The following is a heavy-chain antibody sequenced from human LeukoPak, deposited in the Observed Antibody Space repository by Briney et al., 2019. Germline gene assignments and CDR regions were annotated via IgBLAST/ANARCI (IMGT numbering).Heavy chain of an antibody. CDR3: ARDDRAGKSDY. Sequence: SETLSLTCNVSGGSISSYYWTWIRQPAGKGLEWIGRISPSGNTYYNPSLKSRVIMSLETSKNQFSVTLTSVTAADTAVYYFARDDRAGKSDYWGQGTLVTVSS. CDR2: ISPSGNT. D-gene: IGHD3-10*01. J-gene: IGHJ4*02. V-gene: IGHV4-4*07. CDR1: GGSISSYY.